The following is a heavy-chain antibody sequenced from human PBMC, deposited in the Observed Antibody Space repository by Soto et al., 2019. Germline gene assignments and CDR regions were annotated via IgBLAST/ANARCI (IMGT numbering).Heavy chain of an antibody. CDR2: ISSSSSFI. Sequence: PGESLRLSCXRSGFTFSDYTMNWVRQAPGKGLEWVSSISSSSSFIYYSDSVKGRFTISRDNDRNSLYLQMTSLRGEDTAVYYCAKGLQDFDHWGQGTPVTVSS. V-gene: IGHV3-21*01. J-gene: IGHJ4*02. CDR1: GFTFSDYT. CDR3: AKGLQDFDH.